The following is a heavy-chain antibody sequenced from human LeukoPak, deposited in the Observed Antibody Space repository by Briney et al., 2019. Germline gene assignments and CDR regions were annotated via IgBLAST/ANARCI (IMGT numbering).Heavy chain of an antibody. J-gene: IGHJ4*02. CDR2: IIPIYDPV. CDR1: GGTFSSYA. V-gene: IGHV1-69*05. D-gene: IGHD2-21*02. Sequence: SVKVSCKASGGTFSSYAFSWMRQAPGRGLEWMGRIIPIYDPVDYAQRFQGRVTITTDESTNTVYMELSSLRYEDTAVYYCAREPLGCGGDCHFDYWGQGTLVTVSS. CDR3: AREPLGCGGDCHFDY.